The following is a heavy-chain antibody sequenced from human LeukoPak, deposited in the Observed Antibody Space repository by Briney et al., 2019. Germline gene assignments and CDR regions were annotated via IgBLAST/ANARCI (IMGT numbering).Heavy chain of an antibody. J-gene: IGHJ5*02. Sequence: SETLSLTCAVYGGSFSGYYWGWIRQPPGKGLEWIGSIYYSGSTYYNPSLKSRVTISVDTSKNQFSLKLSSVTAADTAVYYCARRTGITIFGVVRNWFDPWGQGTLVTVSS. CDR2: IYYSGST. CDR3: ARRTGITIFGVVRNWFDP. D-gene: IGHD3-3*01. CDR1: GGSFSGYY. V-gene: IGHV4-39*01.